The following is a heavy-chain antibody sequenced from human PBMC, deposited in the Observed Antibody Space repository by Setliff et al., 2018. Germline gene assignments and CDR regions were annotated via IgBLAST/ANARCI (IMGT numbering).Heavy chain of an antibody. V-gene: IGHV4-39*01. CDR2: IHYSGST. Sequence: SETLSLTCTVSGGSISSGSYYWGWIRQPPRKGLEWIGSIHYSGSTYYNPSLKSRVTISVDTSKNQFSLKLDSVIVADTAVYYCASKPFNSGPPYYFDYWGQGTLVTVSS. D-gene: IGHD6-19*01. CDR3: ASKPFNSGPPYYFDY. CDR1: GGSISSGSYY. J-gene: IGHJ4*02.